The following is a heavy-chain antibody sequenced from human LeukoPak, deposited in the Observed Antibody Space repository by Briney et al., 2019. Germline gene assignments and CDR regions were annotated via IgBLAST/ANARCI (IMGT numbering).Heavy chain of an antibody. V-gene: IGHV3-64*01. CDR3: AKKAFDI. J-gene: IGHJ3*02. CDR1: GFTFSSYA. Sequence: GGSLRLSCAASGFTFSSYAVHWVRQAPGKGLEYVSAISSNGRSTYYANSVEGRFTISRDNSKNTLYLQMGSLRAEDMAVYYCAKKAFDIWGQGTMVTVSS. CDR2: ISSNGRST.